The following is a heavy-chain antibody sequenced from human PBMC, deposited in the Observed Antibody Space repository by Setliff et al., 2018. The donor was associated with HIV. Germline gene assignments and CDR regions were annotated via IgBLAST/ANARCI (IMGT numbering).Heavy chain of an antibody. CDR1: GYTFTAYT. V-gene: IGHV1-3*01. Sequence: ASVKVSCKASGYTFTAYTVHWVRQAPGQRLEWMGWIHPGNDNREYSQRFQGRLTMTRDTSASMVYMELNSLTSEDTAVYFCARFSSVYAAIDNWGPGTLVTVSS. J-gene: IGHJ4*02. D-gene: IGHD2-2*01. CDR2: IHPGNDNR. CDR3: ARFSSVYAAIDN.